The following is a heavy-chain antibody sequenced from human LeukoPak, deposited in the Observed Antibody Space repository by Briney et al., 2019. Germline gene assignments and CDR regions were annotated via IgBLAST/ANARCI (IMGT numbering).Heavy chain of an antibody. Sequence: GGSLRLSCAASGFTFSSSNMNWVRRAPGRGLEWVSSISSSSTYIFYADSVKGRFTISRDNAKNSLYLQMNGLRAEDTAVYYCAKYRGTYRDYWGQGTLVTVSS. CDR3: AKYRGTYRDY. J-gene: IGHJ4*02. CDR1: GFTFSSSN. D-gene: IGHD1-26*01. V-gene: IGHV3-21*01. CDR2: ISSSSTYI.